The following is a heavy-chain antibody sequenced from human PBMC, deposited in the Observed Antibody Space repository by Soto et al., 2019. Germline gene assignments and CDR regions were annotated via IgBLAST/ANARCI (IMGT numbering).Heavy chain of an antibody. CDR2: ITETGRNT. Sequence: PGGSLRLSCTTSGLTFSTNGMTWVRQAPGKGLQWVSAITETGRNTYYADSVKGRFTISRDNSKNTLYLQMNSLRAEDTAVYSCASRGGSPYYYDFWGQGTLVTVSS. J-gene: IGHJ4*02. CDR1: GLTFSTNG. D-gene: IGHD2-2*01. CDR3: ASRGGSPYYYDF. V-gene: IGHV3-23*01.